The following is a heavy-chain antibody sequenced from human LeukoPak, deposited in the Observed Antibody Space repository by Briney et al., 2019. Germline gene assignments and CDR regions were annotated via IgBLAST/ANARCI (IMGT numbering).Heavy chain of an antibody. Sequence: ASVKVSCKASGYTFTSYYMHWVRQAPGQGLEWMGWINPNSGGTNYAQKFQGRVTMTRDTSISTAYMELSRLRSDDTAVYYCARSITTAVADLYWGQGTLVTVSS. CDR1: GYTFTSYY. CDR2: INPNSGGT. V-gene: IGHV1-2*02. CDR3: ARSITTAVADLY. J-gene: IGHJ4*02. D-gene: IGHD6-19*01.